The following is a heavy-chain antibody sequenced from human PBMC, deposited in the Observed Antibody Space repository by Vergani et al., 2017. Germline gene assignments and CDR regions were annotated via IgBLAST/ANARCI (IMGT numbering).Heavy chain of an antibody. CDR1: GFTFSSYA. D-gene: IGHD2-21*01. CDR2: ISGSGGNT. V-gene: IGHV3-23*01. J-gene: IGHJ6*02. CDR3: AKARDLNCKGGNCYSYCYGLEL. Sequence: EVQLLESGGNLIQPGGSLRLSCGASGFTFSSYAMTWVRLAPGKGLQWVSAISGSGGNTFYTDSVKGRFTISRDNSKDTLYLQMNSLRVEDTAIYYCAKARDLNCKGGNCYSYCYGLELWGQGTTGTVSS.